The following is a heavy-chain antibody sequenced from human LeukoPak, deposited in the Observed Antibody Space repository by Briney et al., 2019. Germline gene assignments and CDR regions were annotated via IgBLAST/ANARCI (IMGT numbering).Heavy chain of an antibody. CDR3: ARVRSVGGNPHAFNI. CDR2: ISYDGSNK. V-gene: IGHV3-30*03. CDR1: GFTFSSYG. Sequence: GRSLRLSCAASGFTFSSYGMHWVRQAPGKGLEWVAVISYDGSNKYYADSVKGRFTISRDNSKNTLYLQMNSLRAEDTAVYYCARVRSVGGNPHAFNIWGQGTMVTVSS. J-gene: IGHJ3*02. D-gene: IGHD4-23*01.